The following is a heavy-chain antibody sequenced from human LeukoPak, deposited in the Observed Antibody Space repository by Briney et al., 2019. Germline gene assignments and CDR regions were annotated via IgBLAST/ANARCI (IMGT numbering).Heavy chain of an antibody. J-gene: IGHJ5*02. CDR1: GYTFTGYY. V-gene: IGHV1-2*02. Sequence: GASVKVSCKASGYTFTGYYMHWVRQAPGQGLEWMGWINPDSGGTNYAQKLQGRVTMTTDTSTSTAYMELRSLRSDDTAVYYCARVGRYFDWLSPNWFDPWGQGTLVTVSS. CDR3: ARVGRYFDWLSPNWFDP. D-gene: IGHD3-9*01. CDR2: INPDSGGT.